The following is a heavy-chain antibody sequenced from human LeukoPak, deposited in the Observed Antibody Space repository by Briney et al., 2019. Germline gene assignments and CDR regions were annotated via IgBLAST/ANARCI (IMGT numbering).Heavy chain of an antibody. Sequence: SVKVSCKASGGTFSSYAISWVRQAPGQGLEWMGGIIPIFGTANYAQKFQGRVTITADKSTSPAYMELSSWRSEDTAVHYCATGGTRISTATHYYDSTDGSGKRTTVTVSS. CDR2: IIPIFGTA. CDR1: GGTFSSYA. D-gene: IGHD2/OR15-2a*01. CDR3: ATGGTRISTATHYYDSTDG. J-gene: IGHJ6*03. V-gene: IGHV1-69*06.